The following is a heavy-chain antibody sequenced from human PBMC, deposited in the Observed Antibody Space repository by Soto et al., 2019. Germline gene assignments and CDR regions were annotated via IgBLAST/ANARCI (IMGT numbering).Heavy chain of an antibody. CDR1: GFIFSDYY. Sequence: PGGALKLSCVASGFIFSDYYMAWIRPAPGDGLEWVTYISGKDSYKNHGKAVSGRVSGSRDDASHPVYLLSNSRRDEDAGVCYSARAPGAVNSYAGVDVWGQGTTVTVSS. CDR3: ARAPGAVNSYAGVDV. J-gene: IGHJ6*02. D-gene: IGHD6-19*01. CDR2: ISGKDSYK. V-gene: IGHV3-11*05.